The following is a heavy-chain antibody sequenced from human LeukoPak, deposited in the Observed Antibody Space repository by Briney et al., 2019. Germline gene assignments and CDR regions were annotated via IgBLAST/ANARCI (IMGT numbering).Heavy chain of an antibody. CDR2: INAGNGNT. CDR1: GYTFTSYA. J-gene: IGHJ6*02. Sequence: ASVKVSCKASGYTFTSYAMHWVRQAPGQRLEWMGWINAGNGNTKYSQKFQGRVTITRDTSASTAYMEVSSLRSEDTAVYYCASSSSSSLYYYGMDVWGQGTTVTVSS. V-gene: IGHV1-3*01. CDR3: ASSSSSSLYYYGMDV. D-gene: IGHD6-6*01.